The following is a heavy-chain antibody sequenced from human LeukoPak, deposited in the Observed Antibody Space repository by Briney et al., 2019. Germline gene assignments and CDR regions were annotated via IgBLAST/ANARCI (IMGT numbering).Heavy chain of an antibody. D-gene: IGHD6-13*01. CDR1: GFTFSTYG. V-gene: IGHV3-33*01. CDR3: ARGPGITAAGTFTSFFDY. CDR2: IWYDGSNK. Sequence: GGSLRLSCAVSGFTFSTYGMHWVRQAPGKGLEWVAIIWYDGSNKYYADSVKGRFIISRDNSKNTLYLQMNSLRAEDTAVYYCARGPGITAAGTFTSFFDYWGQGTLVTVSS. J-gene: IGHJ4*02.